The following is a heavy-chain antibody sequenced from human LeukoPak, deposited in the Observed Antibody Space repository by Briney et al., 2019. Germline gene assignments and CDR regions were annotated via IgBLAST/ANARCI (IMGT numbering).Heavy chain of an antibody. CDR1: GFTFSSYA. CDR2: ITGSGGST. Sequence: PGGSLRLSCAASGFTFSSYAMSWVRQAPGKGLEWVSAITGSGGSTHYADSVKGRFTISRDNSKNTLYLQMNSLRVEDTAVYYCASDRVLGSGSLDNWGQGTLVTVSS. D-gene: IGHD3-10*01. CDR3: ASDRVLGSGSLDN. J-gene: IGHJ4*02. V-gene: IGHV3-23*01.